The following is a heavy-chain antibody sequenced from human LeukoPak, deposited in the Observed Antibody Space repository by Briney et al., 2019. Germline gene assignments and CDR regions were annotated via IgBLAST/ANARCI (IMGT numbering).Heavy chain of an antibody. CDR1: GFTFSSYS. CDR2: IGSSSSTI. CDR3: ARDKECSSTSCYTGFDP. J-gene: IGHJ5*02. Sequence: GGSLRLSCAASGFTFSSYSMNWVRQAPGKGLEWVSYIGSSSSTIYYADSVKGRFTISRDNAKNSLYLQMNSLRDEDTAVYYCARDKECSSTSCYTGFDPWGQGTLVTVSS. V-gene: IGHV3-48*02. D-gene: IGHD2-2*02.